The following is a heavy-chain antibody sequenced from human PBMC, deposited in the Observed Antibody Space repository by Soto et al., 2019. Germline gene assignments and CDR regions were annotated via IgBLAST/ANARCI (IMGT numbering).Heavy chain of an antibody. CDR1: GYTFTSYG. CDR2: ISAYNGNT. J-gene: IGHJ6*02. CDR3: ARDFRHCSSTSCYDGPNYYYYYGMDV. V-gene: IGHV1-18*01. Sequence: ASVKVSCKASGYTFTSYGISWVRQAPGQGLEWMGWISAYNGNTNYAQKQQGRVTMTTDTSTSTAYMKLRNLRSDDTAVFYCARDFRHCSSTSCYDGPNYYYYYGMDVWGQGTTVTVSS. D-gene: IGHD2-2*01.